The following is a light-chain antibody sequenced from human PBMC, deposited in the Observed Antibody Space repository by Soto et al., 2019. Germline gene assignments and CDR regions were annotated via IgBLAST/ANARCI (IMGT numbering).Light chain of an antibody. CDR3: QQYGGSPLVT. Sequence: EVVLTQSPATLSLSPGERATLSCRASQSVGSNYLAWYQQKLGQAPRLLIFDASSRATGIPDRFSGSGSGTDFTLTISRLEPEDFAMYYCQQYGGSPLVTFGGGTKVEMK. J-gene: IGKJ4*01. CDR2: DAS. V-gene: IGKV3-20*01. CDR1: QSVGSNY.